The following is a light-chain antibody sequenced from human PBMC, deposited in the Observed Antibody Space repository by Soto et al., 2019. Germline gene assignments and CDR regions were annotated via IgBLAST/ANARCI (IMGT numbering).Light chain of an antibody. CDR1: QSVSSSY. J-gene: IGKJ4*01. V-gene: IGKV3-20*01. CDR2: GAS. CDR3: QQYGSSPPLT. Sequence: EIVLTQSPGTLSLSPGERATLSCRASQSVSSSYLAWYQQQPGQAPRLLLYGASSRATGIPARFSGSGCWTEFTPPISRLEPEDFAVYYCQQYGSSPPLTFGGGTKVEIK.